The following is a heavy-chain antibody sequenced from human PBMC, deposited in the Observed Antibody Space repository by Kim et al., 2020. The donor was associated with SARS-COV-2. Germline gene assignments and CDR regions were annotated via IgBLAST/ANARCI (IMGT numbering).Heavy chain of an antibody. V-gene: IGHV3-23*01. D-gene: IGHD6-13*01. Sequence: YYADSVKGRFTISRDNSKNTLYLQMNSLRAEDTAVYYCAKDRQIAAAGKNWGQGTLVTVSS. CDR3: AKDRQIAAAGKN. J-gene: IGHJ4*02.